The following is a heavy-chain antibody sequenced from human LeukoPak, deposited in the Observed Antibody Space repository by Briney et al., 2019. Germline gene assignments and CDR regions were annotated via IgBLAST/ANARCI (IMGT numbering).Heavy chain of an antibody. D-gene: IGHD1-26*01. CDR1: GFTFSSHG. CDR2: ISHDGSTT. CDR3: AKESGGPGSPYQAFFDY. J-gene: IGHJ4*02. Sequence: GGSLRLSCAASGFTFSSHGMQWVRQAPGKGLEWVAVISHDGSTTYYANSVKGRFTISRDNSKNTLHLQMNSLRAEDTAVYFCAKESGGPGSPYQAFFDYWGQGILVTVSS. V-gene: IGHV3-30*18.